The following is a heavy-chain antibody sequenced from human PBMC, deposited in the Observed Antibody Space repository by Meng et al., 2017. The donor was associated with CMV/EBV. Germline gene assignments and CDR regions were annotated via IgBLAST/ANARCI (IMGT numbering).Heavy chain of an antibody. CDR2: SNSDGSST. J-gene: IGHJ6*02. D-gene: IGHD6-6*01. Sequence: GESLKISCAASGFTFSSYWMHWVRQAPGKGLVWVSRSNSDGSSTSYADSVKGRFTISRDNAKNTLYLQMNSLRAEDTAVYYCARDQVTPGFYYSSSSTQYGMDVWGQGTTVTVSS. CDR1: GFTFSSYW. V-gene: IGHV3-74*01. CDR3: ARDQVTPGFYYSSSSTQYGMDV.